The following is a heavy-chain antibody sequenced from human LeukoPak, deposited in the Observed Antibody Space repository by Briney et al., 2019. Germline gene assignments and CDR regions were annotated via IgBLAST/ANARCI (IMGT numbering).Heavy chain of an antibody. CDR3: ARDNYYYYGMDV. CDR2: IWYDGSNK. V-gene: IGHV3-33*08. Sequence: PEGSLRLSCAASEFTISSYVIHWVRQAPGKGLEWVAIIWYDGSNKKYEDSVKGRFTISRDNSKNTLYLQMNSLRAEDTAVYYCARDNYYYYGMDVWGQGTTVTVSS. CDR1: EFTISSYV. J-gene: IGHJ6*02.